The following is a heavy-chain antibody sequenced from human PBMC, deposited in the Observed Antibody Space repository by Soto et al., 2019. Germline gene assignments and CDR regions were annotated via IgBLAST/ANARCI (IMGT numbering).Heavy chain of an antibody. Sequence: QVQLQESGPGLVKPSETLSLTCTVSGGSVSSGSYYWSWIRQPPGKGLEWIGYIYYSGSTNYNPSLKSRVTISVDTSKNQFSLKLSSVTAADTAVDYCARDRGSGSYSYWGQGTLVTVSS. CDR2: IYYSGST. D-gene: IGHD1-26*01. CDR3: ARDRGSGSYSY. CDR1: GGSVSSGSYY. V-gene: IGHV4-61*01. J-gene: IGHJ4*02.